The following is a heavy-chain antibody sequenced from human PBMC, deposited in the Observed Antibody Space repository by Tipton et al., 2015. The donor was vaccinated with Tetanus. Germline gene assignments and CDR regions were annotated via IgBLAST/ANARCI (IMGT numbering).Heavy chain of an antibody. V-gene: IGHV4-39*01. J-gene: IGHJ4*02. CDR1: GGSISSGTYY. D-gene: IGHD3-22*01. Sequence: LRLSCTVSGGSISSGTYYWGWIRQPPGKGLEWIGSIYFSGSTYYNPSLKSRVTIYVDTPKKQFPLRLSSVTAADTAVYYCARRDYSDSSVDNWGQGTLVSVSS. CDR3: ARRDYSDSSVDN. CDR2: IYFSGST.